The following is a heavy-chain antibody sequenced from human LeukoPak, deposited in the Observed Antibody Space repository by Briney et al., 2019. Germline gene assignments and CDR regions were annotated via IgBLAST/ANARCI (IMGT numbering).Heavy chain of an antibody. CDR1: GFRLDNYA. V-gene: IGHV3-9*01. CDR3: TRRLVAGATGYFDL. J-gene: IGHJ2*01. CDR2: ISWDSKNV. D-gene: IGHD3-9*01. Sequence: PGVSPRLSCEASGFRLDNYAMHWVRQAPGKGLEWVSGISWDSKNVAYAESVKGRFTISRDNAKGSLYLQMDSLRAEDTALYYCTRRLVAGATGYFDLWGRGTLATVS.